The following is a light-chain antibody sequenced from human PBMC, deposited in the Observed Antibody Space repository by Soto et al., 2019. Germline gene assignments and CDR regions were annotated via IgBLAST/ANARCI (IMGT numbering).Light chain of an antibody. J-gene: IGKJ4*01. V-gene: IGKV3-11*01. CDR3: QQRSNWPPLT. CDR1: QSVSSY. CDR2: DAS. Sequence: EIVLTQSPATLSLSPGERATLSCRASQSVSSYLAWYQQKPGQAPRLLIYDASNRATGIPARFSGSGSGTGFTLTISRLEAESFAVYYCQQRSNWPPLTFGGGTKVEIK.